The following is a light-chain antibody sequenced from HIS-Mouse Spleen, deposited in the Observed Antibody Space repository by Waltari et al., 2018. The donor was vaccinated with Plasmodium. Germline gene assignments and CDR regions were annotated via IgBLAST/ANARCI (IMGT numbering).Light chain of an antibody. CDR3: YSTDSSGNHRV. Sequence: YQLTQPPSVTVSPRQTARITCSGHELPKKYAYWYQQKSGQAPVLVIYEDSKRPSGIPERFSGSSSGTMATLTISGAQVEDEADYYCYSTDSSGNHRVFGGGTKLTVL. J-gene: IGLJ3*02. V-gene: IGLV3-10*01. CDR2: EDS. CDR1: ELPKKY.